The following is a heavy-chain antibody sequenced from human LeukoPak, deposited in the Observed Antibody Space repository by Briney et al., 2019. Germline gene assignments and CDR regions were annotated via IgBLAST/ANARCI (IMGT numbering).Heavy chain of an antibody. CDR2: IYYSGGT. J-gene: IGHJ4*02. CDR3: ASQYYDILTGYPYYFDY. V-gene: IGHV4-39*01. D-gene: IGHD3-9*01. Sequence: SETLSLTCTVSGGSISSTTYYWGWIRQPPGKDLEWIVNIYYSGGTYYNPSLKSRVTISVDTSKNQFSLKLTSVTAADTAVYYCASQYYDILTGYPYYFDYWGQGTLVTVSS. CDR1: GGSISSTTYY.